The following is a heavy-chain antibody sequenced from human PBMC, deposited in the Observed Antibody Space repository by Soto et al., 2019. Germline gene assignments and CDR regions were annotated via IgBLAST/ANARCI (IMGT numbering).Heavy chain of an antibody. CDR1: GYTFTSYG. CDR3: ARTGSSWTNYYYGMDV. Sequence: ASVKVSCKASGYTFTSYGISWVRQAPGQGLEWMGWISAYNGNTNYAQKLQGRVTMTTDTSTSTAYMELRSLRSDDTAVYYCARTGSSWTNYYYGMDVWGQGTTVTVSS. D-gene: IGHD6-13*01. J-gene: IGHJ6*02. CDR2: ISAYNGNT. V-gene: IGHV1-18*04.